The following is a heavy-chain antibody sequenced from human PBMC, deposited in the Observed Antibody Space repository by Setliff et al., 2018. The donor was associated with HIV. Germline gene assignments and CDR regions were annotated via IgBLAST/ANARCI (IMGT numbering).Heavy chain of an antibody. CDR3: AYYRDSTVHQDY. V-gene: IGHV3-11*01. CDR2: ISGTATTI. J-gene: IGHJ4*02. Sequence: GGSLRLSCAASGFTFSDHYMSWIRQAPGKGLEWVSSISGTATTIYSADSVKGRFTISRDNAKNSLFLQMNSLRAEDTAVYYCAYYRDSTVHQDYWGQGTLVTVSS. CDR1: GFTFSDHY. D-gene: IGHD3-16*02.